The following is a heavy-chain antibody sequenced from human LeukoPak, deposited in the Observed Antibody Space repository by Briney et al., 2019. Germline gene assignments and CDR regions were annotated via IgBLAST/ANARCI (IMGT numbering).Heavy chain of an antibody. Sequence: SETLSLTFTVSGGSISSSSYYWGWIRQPPGKGLEWIGSIYYSGSTYYNPSLKSRVTISVDTSKNQFSLKLSSVTAADSALYYCAKLESPYYYAMDVWGQGTTVTVSS. CDR1: GGSISSSSYY. CDR3: AKLESPYYYAMDV. V-gene: IGHV4-39*01. J-gene: IGHJ6*02. CDR2: IYYSGST. D-gene: IGHD3-3*01.